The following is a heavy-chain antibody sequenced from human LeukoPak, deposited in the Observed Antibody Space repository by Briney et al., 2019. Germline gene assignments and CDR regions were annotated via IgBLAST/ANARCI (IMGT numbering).Heavy chain of an antibody. D-gene: IGHD5-12*01. V-gene: IGHV3-74*01. J-gene: IGHJ4*02. Sequence: PGGSLRLSCAASGFTFSSYWMHWVRQAPGKGLVWVSRINIDGSSTSYADSVKGRFPISRDNAKNSLYLQMNSLRADDTAVYYCARDVQVATIYPLDYWGQGTLVIVSS. CDR2: INIDGSST. CDR3: ARDVQVATIYPLDY. CDR1: GFTFSSYW.